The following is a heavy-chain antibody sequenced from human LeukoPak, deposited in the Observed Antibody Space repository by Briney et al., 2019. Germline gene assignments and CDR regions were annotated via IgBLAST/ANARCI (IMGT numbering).Heavy chain of an antibody. CDR1: GGSISSGSHY. Sequence: PSQTLSLTCTVSGGSISSGSHYWSWIRQPAGKGLEWIGRIYTSGSTNYNPSLKSRVTISVDTSKNQFSLKLSSVTAADTAVYYCATELYYDILTGYVDDYWGQGTLVTVSS. V-gene: IGHV4-61*02. D-gene: IGHD3-9*01. CDR2: IYTSGST. CDR3: ATELYYDILTGYVDDY. J-gene: IGHJ4*02.